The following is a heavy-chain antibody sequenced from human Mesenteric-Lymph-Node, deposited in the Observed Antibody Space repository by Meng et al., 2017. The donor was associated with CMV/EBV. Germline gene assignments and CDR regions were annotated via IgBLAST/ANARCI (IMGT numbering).Heavy chain of an antibody. V-gene: IGHV1-2*02. D-gene: IGHD6-19*01. Sequence: ASVKVSCKASGYTFTSYDINWVRQATGQGLEWMGWINPNSGGTNYAQKFQGRVTMTRDTSISTAYMELSRLRSDDTAVYYCVKGIAVAGDSPDYWGQGTLVTVSS. CDR3: VKGIAVAGDSPDY. CDR1: GYTFTSYD. CDR2: INPNSGGT. J-gene: IGHJ4*02.